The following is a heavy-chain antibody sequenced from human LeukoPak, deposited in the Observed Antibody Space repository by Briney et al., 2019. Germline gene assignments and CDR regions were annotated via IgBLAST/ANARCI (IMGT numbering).Heavy chain of an antibody. D-gene: IGHD2-2*01. Sequence: SETLSLTCTVSGGSISSGGYYWSWIRQPPGKGLEWIGYIYHSGSTYYNPSLKSRVTISVDRSKNQFSLKLSSVTAADTAVYYCAREHCSSTSCYGQLYYYGMDVWGQGTTVTVSS. V-gene: IGHV4-30-2*01. CDR3: AREHCSSTSCYGQLYYYGMDV. CDR2: IYHSGST. J-gene: IGHJ6*02. CDR1: GGSISSGGYY.